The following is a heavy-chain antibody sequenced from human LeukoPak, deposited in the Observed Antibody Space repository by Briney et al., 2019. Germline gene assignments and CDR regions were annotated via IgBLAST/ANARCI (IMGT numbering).Heavy chain of an antibody. CDR2: IYRGGST. CDR3: ARDLDYGDYVYGY. V-gene: IGHV3-66*02. CDR1: GFTFRSNY. Sequence: GGSLRLSCAASGFTFRSNYMSWVSQARGKGREWGSVIYRGGSTYYADSVKGRFTISRDNSKNTLYLQMNSLRAEDTAVYYCARDLDYGDYVYGYWGQGTLVTVSS. J-gene: IGHJ4*02. D-gene: IGHD4-17*01.